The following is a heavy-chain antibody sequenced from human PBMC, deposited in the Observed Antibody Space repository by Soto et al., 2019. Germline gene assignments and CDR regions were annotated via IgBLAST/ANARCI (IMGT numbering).Heavy chain of an antibody. V-gene: IGHV1-18*01. CDR1: AYTFTNYG. D-gene: IGHD6-13*01. J-gene: IGHJ4*02. Sequence: QVQLVQSGGEVKKPGASVKVSCKASAYTFTNYGISWVQQAPGQGHEWMGWISAYNGDTNYAQKFRGRVTMTTDTYTSSDYLEARSLRSDATAVYYCARSGSSWNLREFDSWGKGTLVTVSS. CDR2: ISAYNGDT. CDR3: ARSGSSWNLREFDS.